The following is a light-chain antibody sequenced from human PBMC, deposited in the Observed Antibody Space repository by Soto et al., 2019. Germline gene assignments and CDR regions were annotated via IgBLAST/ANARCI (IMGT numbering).Light chain of an antibody. Sequence: ELVLPPSPGTLSLSPGERATLSCRASQSVGSSLAWYQQKPGQAPRLLMYGISTRATGRPGRFSGSGVGTEFTLTISSLQSEDLAVYYCQQYNHWPLTFGGGTKVDIK. CDR2: GIS. CDR1: QSVGSS. J-gene: IGKJ4*01. V-gene: IGKV3-15*01. CDR3: QQYNHWPLT.